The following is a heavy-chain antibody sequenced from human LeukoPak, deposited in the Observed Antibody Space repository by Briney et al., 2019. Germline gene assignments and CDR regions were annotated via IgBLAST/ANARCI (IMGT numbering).Heavy chain of an antibody. V-gene: IGHV1-8*01. Sequence: ASVKVSCKASGYTFTSYDINWVRQATGQGLEWMGWMNPNSGNTGYAQKFQGRVTMTRNTSISTAYMELSSLRSEDTAVYYCARDRGSSGYYDFDYWGQGTLVTVSS. D-gene: IGHD3-3*01. CDR3: ARDRGSSGYYDFDY. J-gene: IGHJ4*02. CDR2: MNPNSGNT. CDR1: GYTFTSYD.